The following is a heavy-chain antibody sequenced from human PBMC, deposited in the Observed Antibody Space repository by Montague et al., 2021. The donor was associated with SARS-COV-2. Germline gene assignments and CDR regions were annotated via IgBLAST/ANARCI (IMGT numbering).Heavy chain of an antibody. CDR2: IDWDDDK. CDR3: ARIRRVDASGWGSYRYDYFDY. D-gene: IGHD3-16*02. Sequence: PALVKPTQTLTLTCTFSGFSLSTSGMCVSWIRQPPGKALEWLALIDWDDDKYYSTSLKTRLTISKDTSKNQVVLTMTNMDPVDTATYYCARIRRVDASGWGSYRYDYFDYWGQGTLVTVSS. V-gene: IGHV2-70*01. CDR1: GFSLSTSGMC. J-gene: IGHJ4*02.